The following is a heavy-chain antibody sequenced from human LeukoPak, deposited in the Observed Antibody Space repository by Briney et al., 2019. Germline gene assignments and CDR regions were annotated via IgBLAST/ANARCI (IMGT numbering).Heavy chain of an antibody. CDR1: GFTFSSYE. CDR2: ISSIGSTI. V-gene: IGHV3-48*03. Sequence: GGSLRLSCAASGFTFSSYEMNWVRQAPGKGLDGVSYISSIGSTIYYADSVKGRFTISRDNAKNSLYLQMNSLRAEDTAVYYCAELGITMIGGVWGKGTTVTISS. J-gene: IGHJ6*04. D-gene: IGHD3-10*02. CDR3: AELGITMIGGV.